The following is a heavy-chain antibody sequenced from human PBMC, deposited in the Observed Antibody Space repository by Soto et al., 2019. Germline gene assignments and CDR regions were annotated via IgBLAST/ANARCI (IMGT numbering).Heavy chain of an antibody. Sequence: GGSLSLSCAASGFTFSSYAMPWVPQPPGKGLDWLAVISYAGSNKSYADSVKGRFTIGRDSSKNTLFMQINSLRIEDSAVYFCAKWARITGTTNRGLDVWGHGTTVTVSS. CDR2: ISYAGSNK. J-gene: IGHJ6*02. V-gene: IGHV3-30-3*01. CDR3: AKWARITGTTNRGLDV. D-gene: IGHD1-7*01. CDR1: GFTFSSYA.